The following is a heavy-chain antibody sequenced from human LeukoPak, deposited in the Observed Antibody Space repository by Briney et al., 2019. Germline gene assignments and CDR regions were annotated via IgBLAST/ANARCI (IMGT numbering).Heavy chain of an antibody. CDR1: GGSISSYY. Sequence: SETLSPTCTVSGGSISSYYWSWIRQPAGKGLEWIGRIYTSGSTNYNPSLKSRVTMSVDTSKNQFSLKLSSVTAADTAVYYCARVYYYGSGSYNYFDYWGQGTLVTVSS. J-gene: IGHJ4*02. CDR2: IYTSGST. CDR3: ARVYYYGSGSYNYFDY. V-gene: IGHV4-4*07. D-gene: IGHD3-10*01.